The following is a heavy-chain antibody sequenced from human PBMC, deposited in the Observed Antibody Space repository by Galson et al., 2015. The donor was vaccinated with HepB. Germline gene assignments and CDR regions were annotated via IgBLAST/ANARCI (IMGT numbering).Heavy chain of an antibody. V-gene: IGHV4-34*12. CDR1: GGSFSGYY. CDR3: AGNRDDSSVYEFYYYYHMDT. Sequence: LSLTCAVHGGSFSGYYWSWVRQAPGKGLEWIGDIIHTGSTNYNPSLKSRATISLDTSKNQFSLKLTSVTAADTAVYYCAGNRDDSSVYEFYYYYHMDTWGKGTTVTVSS. J-gene: IGHJ6*03. CDR2: IIHTGST. D-gene: IGHD3-22*01.